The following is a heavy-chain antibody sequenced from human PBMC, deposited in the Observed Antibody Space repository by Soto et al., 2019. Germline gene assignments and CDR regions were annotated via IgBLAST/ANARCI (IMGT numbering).Heavy chain of an antibody. D-gene: IGHD5-18*01. CDR1: GGSISSYY. J-gene: IGHJ4*02. CDR2: IYYSGST. CDR3: ARVDTAMVADY. Sequence: QVQLQESGPGLVKPSETLSLTCTVSGGSISSYYWSWIRQPPGKGLEWIGYIYYSGSTNYNPSLKRRATISVDTSKNQFSLKLSSVTAADTAVYYCARVDTAMVADYWGQGTLVTVSS. V-gene: IGHV4-59*01.